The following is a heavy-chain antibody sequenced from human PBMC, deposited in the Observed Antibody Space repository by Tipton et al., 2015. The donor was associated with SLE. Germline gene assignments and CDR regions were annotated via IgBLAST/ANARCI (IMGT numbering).Heavy chain of an antibody. CDR1: GGSISSDDYY. Sequence: LRLSCTVSGGSISSDDYYWTWIRQHPGKGLEWIGHMSYSGSTYYNPSRKSRITISVDTSKNHFSLKLRSVTAADSAVYYCARGGVGVFAFFGHWAQATQATASS. V-gene: IGHV4-31*02. CDR2: MSYSGST. CDR3: ARGGVGVFAFFGH. D-gene: IGHD2-8*01. J-gene: IGHJ4*02.